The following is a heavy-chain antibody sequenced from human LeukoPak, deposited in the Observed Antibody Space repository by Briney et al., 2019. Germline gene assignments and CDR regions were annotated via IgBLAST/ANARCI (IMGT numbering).Heavy chain of an antibody. CDR1: GFTFSSYS. D-gene: IGHD3-10*01. Sequence: GGSLRLSCAASGFTFSSYSMRWVRQAPGKGLEWLGRLKSKTDGGTTDYAAPVKGRFTISRDDSKNTLYLQMNSLKTEDTAVYYCTTLLWFGEFSNPFDYWGQGTLVTVSS. CDR2: LKSKTDGGTT. J-gene: IGHJ4*02. CDR3: TTLLWFGEFSNPFDY. V-gene: IGHV3-15*01.